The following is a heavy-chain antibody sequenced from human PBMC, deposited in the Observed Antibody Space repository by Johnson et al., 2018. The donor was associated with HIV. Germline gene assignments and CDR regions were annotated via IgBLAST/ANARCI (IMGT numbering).Heavy chain of an antibody. Sequence: EVQLVESGGGLVQPGGSLRLSCAASGFIFCNFDMHWVRQAAGRRLEWVSGIDTAGNTYYLGSVKGRFTISRENAKNSLYLQMNSLRADDTAVYYCTTGASSAYETWGQGTMVTVSS. V-gene: IGHV3-13*01. CDR2: IDTAGNT. CDR1: GFIFCNFD. CDR3: TTGASSAYET. D-gene: IGHD3-10*01. J-gene: IGHJ3*02.